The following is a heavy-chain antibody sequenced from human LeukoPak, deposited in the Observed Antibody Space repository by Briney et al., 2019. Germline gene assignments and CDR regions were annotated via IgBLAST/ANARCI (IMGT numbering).Heavy chain of an antibody. CDR3: TRDANHYGGMDV. CDR1: GIPLSKYR. J-gene: IGHJ6*02. Sequence: GGALRLSCGVSGIPLSKYRMLWVREVTGRGVVGVSRIHSEGSTTDHADSVKGQFTITRDSAKNTLYLEMNSLRVEHTAVYYCTRDANHYGGMDVGRQGTTVTVSS. V-gene: IGHV3-74*01. CDR2: IHSEGSTT.